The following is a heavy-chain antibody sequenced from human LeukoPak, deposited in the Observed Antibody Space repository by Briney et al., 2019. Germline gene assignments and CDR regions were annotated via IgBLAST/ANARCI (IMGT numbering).Heavy chain of an antibody. V-gene: IGHV3-21*04. CDR2: ISSSSSYI. CDR3: ARHRSSWLIDY. Sequence: PGGSLRLSCAASGFTFSSYSMNWVRQAPGKGLEWVSSISSSSSYIYYADSVRGRFTISRDNSKNTLYLQMNSLRAEDTAVYYCARHRSSWLIDYWGQGTLVTVSS. D-gene: IGHD6-6*01. CDR1: GFTFSSYS. J-gene: IGHJ4*02.